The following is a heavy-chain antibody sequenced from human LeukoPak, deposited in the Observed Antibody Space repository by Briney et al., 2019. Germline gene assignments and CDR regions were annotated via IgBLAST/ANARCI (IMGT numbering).Heavy chain of an antibody. D-gene: IGHD3-10*01. CDR2: IRSKVDAETT. CDR3: TADQSLNHYDSGSYGNHY. J-gene: IGHJ4*02. CDR1: GFTFGDFA. V-gene: IGHV3-49*04. Sequence: PGRSLRLSCTASGFTFGDFAVSWVRQAPGKGLEWVGFIRSKVDAETTGYAASVKGRFTVSRDDSKSIAYLHMNSLKTEDTAVYYCTADQSLNHYDSGSYGNHYWGQGTLVTVSS.